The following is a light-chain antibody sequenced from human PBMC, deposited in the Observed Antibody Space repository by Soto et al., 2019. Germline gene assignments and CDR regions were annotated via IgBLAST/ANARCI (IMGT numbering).Light chain of an antibody. J-gene: IGKJ1*01. Sequence: DLVMTQSPLSLPVTPGETASISCRSSQSLLHSNGKNYMDWYLQRPGQSPQLLSYLGSNRDSGVPDRFSRSGSGTAFTPEISRVEAEDVGVYFFMDPHQTWTFGGGTKVVI. V-gene: IGKV2-28*01. CDR3: MDPHQTWT. CDR2: LGS. CDR1: QSLLHSNGKNY.